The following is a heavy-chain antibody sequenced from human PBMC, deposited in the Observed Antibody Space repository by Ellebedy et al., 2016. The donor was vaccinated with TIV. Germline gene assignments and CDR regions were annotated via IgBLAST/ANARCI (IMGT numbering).Heavy chain of an antibody. D-gene: IGHD2-21*01. CDR1: GYTFSSHH. J-gene: IGHJ6*02. V-gene: IGHV1-8*01. CDR3: ARGKQMWFSGGYYFGMDV. Sequence: ASVQVSCXTSGYTFSSHHINWVRQAAGQGLEWLGWTITGNGNTAYAEKFQGRVTMTRNTSISTAYLELTSLRSEDTAVYYCARGKQMWFSGGYYFGMDVWGQGTPVTVSS. CDR2: TITGNGNT.